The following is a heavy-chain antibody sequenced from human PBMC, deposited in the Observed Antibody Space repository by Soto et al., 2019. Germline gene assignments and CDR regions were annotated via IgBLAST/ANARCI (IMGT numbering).Heavy chain of an antibody. Sequence: SVKVSCKASGGTFSSYAISWVRQAPGQGLEWMGGIIPIFGTANYAQKFQGRVTITADESTSTAYMELSSLRSEDTAVYYCARDDIAVAYYYYYYGMDVWGQGTTVTVSS. CDR2: IIPIFGTA. D-gene: IGHD6-19*01. V-gene: IGHV1-69*13. CDR1: GGTFSSYA. CDR3: ARDDIAVAYYYYYYGMDV. J-gene: IGHJ6*02.